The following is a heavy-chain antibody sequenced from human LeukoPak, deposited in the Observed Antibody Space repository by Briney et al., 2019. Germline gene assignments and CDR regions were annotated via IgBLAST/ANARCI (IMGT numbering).Heavy chain of an antibody. Sequence: GGSLRLSCAASGFTFDDYAMHWVRQAPGKGLEWVSGISWNSGSIGYADSVKGRFTISRDNAKNSLYLQMNSLRAEDTALYYCAKDMGSGSRKVPFGYWGQGTLVTVSS. V-gene: IGHV3-9*01. J-gene: IGHJ4*02. CDR3: AKDMGSGSRKVPFGY. D-gene: IGHD3-10*01. CDR2: ISWNSGSI. CDR1: GFTFDDYA.